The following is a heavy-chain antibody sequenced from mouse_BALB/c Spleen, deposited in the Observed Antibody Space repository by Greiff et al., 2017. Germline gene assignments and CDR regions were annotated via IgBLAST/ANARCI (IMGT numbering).Heavy chain of an antibody. D-gene: IGHD1-1*01. CDR3: ARGYYGDY. J-gene: IGHJ2*01. CDR2: ISDGGSYT. Sequence: EVMLVESGGGLVKPGGSLKLSCAASGFTFSDYYMYWVRQTPEKRLEWVATISDGGSYTYYPDSVKGRFTISRDNAKNNLYLQMSSLKSEDTAMYYCARGYYGDYWGQGTTLTVSS. V-gene: IGHV5-4*02. CDR1: GFTFSDYY.